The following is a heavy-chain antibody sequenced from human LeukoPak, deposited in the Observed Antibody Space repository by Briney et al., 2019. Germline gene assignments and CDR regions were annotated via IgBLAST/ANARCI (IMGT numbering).Heavy chain of an antibody. Sequence: GGSLRLSCAASGFTFSLYSMNWVRQAPGKGLEWVSSISSSSTYIFYADSVKGRFTISRDNAKDSLYLQMNSLRAEDTGVYYCASDLGTTGTAKGAFDIWGQGTMVTVSS. CDR1: GFTFSLYS. D-gene: IGHD1-1*01. V-gene: IGHV3-21*01. CDR2: ISSSSTYI. J-gene: IGHJ3*02. CDR3: ASDLGTTGTAKGAFDI.